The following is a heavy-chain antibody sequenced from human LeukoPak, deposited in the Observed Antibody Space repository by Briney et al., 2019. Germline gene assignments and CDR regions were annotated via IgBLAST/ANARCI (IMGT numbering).Heavy chain of an antibody. D-gene: IGHD3-9*01. CDR3: ARHLYDIRRLVRWFDP. V-gene: IGHV4-39*01. CDR1: GGSISTSSFY. J-gene: IGHJ5*02. Sequence: PSETLSLTCTFSGGSISTSSFYWDWIRQPPGKGLEWIGSIYYSGSTYYNPSLKSRVTISVDTSKNQFSLKLSSVTAADTAVYYCARHLYDIRRLVRWFDPWGQGTLVTVSS. CDR2: IYYSGST.